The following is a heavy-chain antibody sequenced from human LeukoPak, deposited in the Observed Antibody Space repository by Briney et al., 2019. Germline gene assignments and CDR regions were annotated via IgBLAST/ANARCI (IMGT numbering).Heavy chain of an antibody. CDR2: ITNSGNSK. CDR3: AKEGSGYYSHDAFDI. D-gene: IGHD3-22*01. CDR1: EFTFSSYS. Sequence: PGGSLRLSCAASEFTFSSYSMNWVRQAPGKGLEWVSYITNSGNSKSYADSVKGRFTISRDNTKSSLYLQMNGLRAEDTAVYYCAKEGSGYYSHDAFDIWGQGTMVTVSS. J-gene: IGHJ3*02. V-gene: IGHV3-48*01.